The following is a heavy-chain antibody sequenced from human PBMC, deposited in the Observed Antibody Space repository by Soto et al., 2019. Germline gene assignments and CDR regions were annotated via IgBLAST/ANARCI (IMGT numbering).Heavy chain of an antibody. D-gene: IGHD6-19*01. CDR2: IIPILGIA. CDR1: GGTFSSYT. Sequence: QVQLVQSGAEVKKPGSSVKVSCKASGGTFSSYTISWVRQAPGQGLEWMGRIIPILGIANYAQKFQGRVTITADKSTSTAYMELSSLRSEDTAVYYCAIGKQWLVKYFQHCGQGTLVTVSS. V-gene: IGHV1-69*02. CDR3: AIGKQWLVKYFQH. J-gene: IGHJ1*01.